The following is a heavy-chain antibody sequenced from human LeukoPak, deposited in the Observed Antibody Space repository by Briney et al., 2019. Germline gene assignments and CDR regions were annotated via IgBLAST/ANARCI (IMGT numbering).Heavy chain of an antibody. Sequence: GGSLRLSCAASGFTFSSYGMSWVRQAPGKGLEWVSVISGSGDKIYCADSYGDSVKGRFTISRHNSKNTLHLQMNSLRVEDTAVYYCATAGSSELLWDYAMDVWGQGTTVTVSS. CDR1: GFTFSSYG. CDR3: ATAGSSELLWDYAMDV. J-gene: IGHJ6*02. CDR2: ISGSGDKI. V-gene: IGHV3-23*01. D-gene: IGHD3-10*01.